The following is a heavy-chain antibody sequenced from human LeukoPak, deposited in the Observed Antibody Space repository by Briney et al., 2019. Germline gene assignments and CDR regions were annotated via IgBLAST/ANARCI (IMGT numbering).Heavy chain of an antibody. CDR3: ARGGLSSGRPKGYYYYYMDV. CDR2: IYHRGST. Sequence: SETLSLTCTVSGYSISNGYYWGWIRQPPGKGLEWVGSIYHRGSTYYNPSLRSRVTISLDRSKKKFSLKLTSVTAADTAVYYCARGGLSSGRPKGYYYYYMDVWGKGTTVTVSS. CDR1: GYSISNGYY. J-gene: IGHJ6*03. D-gene: IGHD3-22*01. V-gene: IGHV4-38-2*02.